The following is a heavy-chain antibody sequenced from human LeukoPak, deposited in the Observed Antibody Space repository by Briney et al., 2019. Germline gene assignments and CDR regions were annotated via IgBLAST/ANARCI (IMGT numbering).Heavy chain of an antibody. J-gene: IGHJ4*02. V-gene: IGHV1-18*01. CDR3: ARDSEQYYDFWSGYSV. CDR2: ISAYNGNT. CDR1: GCTFTSYG. Sequence: ASVKVSCKASGCTFTSYGISWVRQAPGQGLEWMGWISAYNGNTNYAQKLQGRVSMATDTSTSTAYMELRSLRSDDTAVYYCARDSEQYYDFWSGYSVWGQGTLVTVSS. D-gene: IGHD3-3*01.